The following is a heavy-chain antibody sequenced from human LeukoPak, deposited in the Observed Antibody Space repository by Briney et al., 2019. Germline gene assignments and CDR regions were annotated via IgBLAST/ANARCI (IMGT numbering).Heavy chain of an antibody. CDR3: ARLLVGNWNVYFEY. D-gene: IGHD1-1*01. CDR2: IYPGDSNT. J-gene: IGHJ4*02. V-gene: IGHV5-51*01. Sequence: GESLKISFKGSGYSFTSYWIGWVRQMPGKGLEWMGIIYPGDSNTRYSPSFQGLVTISADKSISTAYLQWSSLKASDTAMYYCARLLVGNWNVYFEYWGQGTLVTVSS. CDR1: GYSFTSYW.